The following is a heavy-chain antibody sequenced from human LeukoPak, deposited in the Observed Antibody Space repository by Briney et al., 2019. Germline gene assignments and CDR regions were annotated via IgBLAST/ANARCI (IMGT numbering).Heavy chain of an antibody. Sequence: ASVKVSCKASGYTFTGYYMHWVRQAPGQGLEWMGWINPNSGGTNYAQKFQGRVTMTRDTSISTAYMELSRLRSDDTAVYYCARLRPVGYYMDVWGKGTTVTISS. D-gene: IGHD1-26*01. J-gene: IGHJ6*03. CDR3: ARLRPVGYYMDV. CDR1: GYTFTGYY. CDR2: INPNSGGT. V-gene: IGHV1-2*02.